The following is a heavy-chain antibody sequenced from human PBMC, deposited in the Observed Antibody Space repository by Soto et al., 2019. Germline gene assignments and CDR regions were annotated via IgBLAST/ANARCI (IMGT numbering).Heavy chain of an antibody. J-gene: IGHJ1*01. Sequence: EVQLVESGGGMVQPGESLRLSCAASGFTFTTYWMTWVRQAPGKGLEWVANIKQDGSATKYVDSVKDRFTISRDNAKNSLYPQMNSLRAEDTAVYYCARSPGGRYFQYWGQGTLVIVS. CDR2: IKQDGSAT. CDR1: GFTFTTYW. D-gene: IGHD2-15*01. CDR3: ARSPGGRYFQY. V-gene: IGHV3-7*01.